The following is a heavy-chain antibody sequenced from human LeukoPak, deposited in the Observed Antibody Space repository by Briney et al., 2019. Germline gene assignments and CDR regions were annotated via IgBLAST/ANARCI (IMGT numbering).Heavy chain of an antibody. Sequence: ASVKVSCKASEGTFSSYAISWVRQAPRQGLEWMGGIIPIFGTANYAQKFQGRVTITADESTSTAYMELSSLRSEDTAVYYCARVAYLGYCSGGSCISWFDPWGQGTLVTVSS. D-gene: IGHD2-15*01. CDR1: EGTFSSYA. J-gene: IGHJ5*02. CDR3: ARVAYLGYCSGGSCISWFDP. CDR2: IIPIFGTA. V-gene: IGHV1-69*13.